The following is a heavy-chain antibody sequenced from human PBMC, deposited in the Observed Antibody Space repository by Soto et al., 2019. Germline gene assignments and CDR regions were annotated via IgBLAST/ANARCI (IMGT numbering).Heavy chain of an antibody. CDR3: AKDVSGSPEYHFDY. V-gene: IGHV3-9*01. CDR2: ISWNSGSI. Sequence: EVQLVESGGGLVQPGRSLRLSCAASGFTFDDYAMHWVRQAPGKGLEWVSGISWNSGSIGYADSVKGRFTISRDNAKNSLYLQMNSLRAEDTALYYCAKDVSGSPEYHFDYWGQGTLVTVSS. CDR1: GFTFDDYA. J-gene: IGHJ4*02. D-gene: IGHD3-16*01.